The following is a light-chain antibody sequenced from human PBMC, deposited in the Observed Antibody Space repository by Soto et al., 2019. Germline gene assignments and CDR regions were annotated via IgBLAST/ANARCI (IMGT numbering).Light chain of an antibody. CDR3: TSYTPTPTYV. Sequence: QSALTQPASMSGSPGQSITISCTGTSSDVGAFNRVCWYQQHPGKAPRLIIFDVSSRPSGISDRFSGPKSGNTASLTISGLQAEDEADYYCTSYTPTPTYVFGTGTKLTVL. CDR1: SSDVGAFNR. J-gene: IGLJ1*01. CDR2: DVS. V-gene: IGLV2-14*03.